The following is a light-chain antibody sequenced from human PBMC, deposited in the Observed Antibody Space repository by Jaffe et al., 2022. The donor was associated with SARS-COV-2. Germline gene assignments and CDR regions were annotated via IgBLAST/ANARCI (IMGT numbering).Light chain of an antibody. J-gene: IGKJ4*01. Sequence: EIVLTQSPATLSLSPGERATLSCRASQSVSSHLAWYQQKPGQAPRLLIYDASNRATGIPARFGGSGSGTDFTLTISSLEPEDSAVYYCQQFNSWPPLTFGGGTKVEIK. CDR1: QSVSSH. CDR3: QQFNSWPPLT. CDR2: DAS. V-gene: IGKV3-11*01.